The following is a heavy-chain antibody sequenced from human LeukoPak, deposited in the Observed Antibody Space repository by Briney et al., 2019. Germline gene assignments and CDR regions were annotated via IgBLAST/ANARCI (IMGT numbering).Heavy chain of an antibody. Sequence: AASVKVSCKASGYTFTSYGISWVRQAPGQGLEWMGWISAYNGNTNYAQKLQGRVTMTTDTSTSTAYMELRSLRSDDTAVYYCATVVVPAYNWFDPWGQGTLVTVSP. V-gene: IGHV1-18*01. J-gene: IGHJ5*02. CDR2: ISAYNGNT. D-gene: IGHD2-2*01. CDR3: ATVVVPAYNWFDP. CDR1: GYTFTSYG.